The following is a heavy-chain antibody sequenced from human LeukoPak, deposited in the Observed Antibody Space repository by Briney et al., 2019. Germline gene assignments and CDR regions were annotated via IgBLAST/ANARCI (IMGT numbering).Heavy chain of an antibody. V-gene: IGHV3-23*01. CDR2: ISGSGGRT. CDR3: ARSSGYYYDSSGNYYFDD. J-gene: IGHJ4*02. CDR1: GFTFSSYA. D-gene: IGHD3-22*01. Sequence: GGSLRLSCAASGFTFSSYAMSWVRQAPGKGLEWVSAISGSGGRTYYADSVKGRFTISRDNSKNTLYLQMDSLRAEDTAVYYCARSSGYYYDSSGNYYFDDWGQGTVVTVAS.